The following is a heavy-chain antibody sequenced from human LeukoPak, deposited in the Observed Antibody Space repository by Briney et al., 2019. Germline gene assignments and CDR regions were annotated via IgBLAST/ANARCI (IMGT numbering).Heavy chain of an antibody. Sequence: ASVKVSCKASGYTFTGYYMHWVRQAPGQGLEWMGIINPSGGSTSYAQKFQGRVTMTRDMSTSTVYMGLSSLRSEDTAVYYCAREFAKFDIWGQGTMVTVSS. CDR1: GYTFTGYY. CDR2: INPSGGST. J-gene: IGHJ3*02. CDR3: AREFAKFDI. V-gene: IGHV1-46*01.